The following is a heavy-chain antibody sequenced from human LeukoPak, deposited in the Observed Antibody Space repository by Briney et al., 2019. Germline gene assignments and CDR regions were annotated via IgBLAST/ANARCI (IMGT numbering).Heavy chain of an antibody. CDR2: INHSGST. CDR3: ARRGSGKYFDQ. CDR1: GGSFSGYY. J-gene: IGHJ4*02. D-gene: IGHD3-10*01. V-gene: IGHV4-34*01. Sequence: PSETLSPTCAVYGGSFSGYYWSWIRQPPGKGLEWIGEINHSGSTNYNPSLKSRVAISVDTSKNQFSLKLSSVTAADTAVYYCARRGSGKYFDQWGQGTLVTVSS.